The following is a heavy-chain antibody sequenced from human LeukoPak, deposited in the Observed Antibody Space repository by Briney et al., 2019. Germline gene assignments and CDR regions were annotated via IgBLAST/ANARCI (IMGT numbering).Heavy chain of an antibody. J-gene: IGHJ4*02. D-gene: IGHD6-13*01. Sequence: SETLSLTCAVYGGSFSGYYWSWIRQPPGKGLEWVDYIPYSGSTNYNPSLKSRVTMSVDTSKNQFSLRLSSVTAADTAVYYCARHGSSYSFDCWGQGTLVTVSS. CDR3: ARHGSSYSFDC. CDR2: IPYSGST. V-gene: IGHV4-59*08. CDR1: GGSFSGYY.